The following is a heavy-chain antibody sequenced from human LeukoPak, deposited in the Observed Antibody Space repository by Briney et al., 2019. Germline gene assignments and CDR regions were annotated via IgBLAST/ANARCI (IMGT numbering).Heavy chain of an antibody. V-gene: IGHV4-30-4*08. D-gene: IGHD3-3*01. CDR3: ARGPLRITIFGAPYYYMDV. J-gene: IGHJ6*03. CDR1: GSSISSGDYY. Sequence: PSETLSLTCTVSGSSISSGDYYWSWIRQPPGKGLEWIGYIYYSGSTYYNPSLKSRVTISVDTSKNQFSLKLSSVTAADTAVYYCARGPLRITIFGAPYYYMDVWGKGTTVTVSS. CDR2: IYYSGST.